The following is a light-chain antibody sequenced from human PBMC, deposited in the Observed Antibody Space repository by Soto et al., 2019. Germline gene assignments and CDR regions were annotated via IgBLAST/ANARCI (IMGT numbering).Light chain of an antibody. CDR2: GAS. CDR3: QQYNNWPET. J-gene: IGKJ1*01. Sequence: EIRMTPSPATVSVSPGERAPLPCRASQSVSSNLAWYQQKPGQAPRLLIYGASTRATDVPARFSGSGSGTEFTLTISSLQSEDFAVYYCQQYNNWPETFGQGTKWIS. V-gene: IGKV3-15*01. CDR1: QSVSSN.